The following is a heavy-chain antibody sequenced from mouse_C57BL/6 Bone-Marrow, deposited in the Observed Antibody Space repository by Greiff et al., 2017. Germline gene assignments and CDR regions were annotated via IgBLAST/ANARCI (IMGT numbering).Heavy chain of an antibody. V-gene: IGHV1-52*01. J-gene: IGHJ1*03. CDR3: ARGSNFPWYFDV. CDR2: IDPSDSET. Sequence: QVQLQQPGAALVRPGSSVKLSCKASGYTFTSYWLHWVKQRPIQGLEWIGNIDPSDSETQYNQKFKDKATLTVEKSSSTAYMQLSSLTSEDSAVYYCARGSNFPWYFDVWGTGTTVTVSS. D-gene: IGHD2-5*01. CDR1: GYTFTSYW.